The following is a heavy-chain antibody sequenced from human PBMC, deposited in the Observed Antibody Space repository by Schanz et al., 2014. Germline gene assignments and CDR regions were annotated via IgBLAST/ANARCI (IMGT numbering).Heavy chain of an antibody. V-gene: IGHV4-31*04. CDR3: YGMDV. J-gene: IGHJ6*02. Sequence: QVRMQESGPGLVKPSQTLSLTCTVSGGSISRGTHYWTWIRQLPGKGLEWIGHIYYTGTIFYNPSLKSRVIISVDTSKTQFSLRLTSVTAADTAVYYCYGMDVWGQGTTVTVSS. CDR1: GGSISRGTHY. CDR2: IYYTGTI.